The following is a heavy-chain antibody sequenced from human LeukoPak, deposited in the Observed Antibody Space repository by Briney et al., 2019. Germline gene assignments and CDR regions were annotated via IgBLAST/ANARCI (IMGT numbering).Heavy chain of an antibody. J-gene: IGHJ4*02. CDR1: GFTFSSHW. CDR2: VYNDGSTT. D-gene: IGHD6-6*01. CDR3: ARESGSSRFFDY. V-gene: IGHV3-74*01. Sequence: GGSLRLSCAASGFTFSSHWMHWVRQAPGEGLVWVSRVYNDGSTTNYADSVKGRFTISRDNAKNTLYLQMNSLRAEDMAVYYCARESGSSRFFDYWGQGTQVTVSS.